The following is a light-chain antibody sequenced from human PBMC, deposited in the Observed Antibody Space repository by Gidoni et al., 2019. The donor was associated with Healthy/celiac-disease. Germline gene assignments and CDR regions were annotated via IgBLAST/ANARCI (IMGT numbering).Light chain of an antibody. V-gene: IGLV3-1*01. J-gene: IGLJ2*01. CDR3: KAWDSSTYVV. Sequence: SYELTQPLSLSVSPIQTASITCSGDTLGDKYACWYQQKPGQSPVLVIYQDSKRPSGIPERFSGSNSGNTATLTISGTQAMDEADYYCKAWDSSTYVVFGGGTKLTVL. CDR2: QDS. CDR1: TLGDKY.